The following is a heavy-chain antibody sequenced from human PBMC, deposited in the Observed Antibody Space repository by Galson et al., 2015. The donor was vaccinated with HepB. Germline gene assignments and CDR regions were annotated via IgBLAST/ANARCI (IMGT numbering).Heavy chain of an antibody. Sequence: SLRLSCAASGFTVDDYALHWVRQAPGKGLEWVSGISWNSGSIGSADSVKGRFTVSRDNAKNSLYLHMSSLRTEDTAFYYCAKDGAHWLVPTVGFDAWGHGTLVTVSS. J-gene: IGHJ5*01. CDR3: AKDGAHWLVPTVGFDA. D-gene: IGHD6-19*01. CDR2: ISWNSGSI. V-gene: IGHV3-9*01. CDR1: GFTVDDYA.